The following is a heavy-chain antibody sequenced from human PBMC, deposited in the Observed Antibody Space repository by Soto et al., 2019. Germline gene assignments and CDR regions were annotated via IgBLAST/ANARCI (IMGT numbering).Heavy chain of an antibody. CDR2: IYHSGST. Sequence: QLQLQESGSGLVKPSETLSLTCAVSGGSISSGGYSWSWIRQPPGKGLEWIGYIYHSGSTYYNPSLKSRVTISVDRSKNQFSLKLSSVTAADTAVYYCARSSQRDYYDSSGYYSGFDYWGQGTLVTVSS. D-gene: IGHD3-22*01. J-gene: IGHJ4*02. V-gene: IGHV4-30-2*01. CDR1: GGSISSGGYS. CDR3: ARSSQRDYYDSSGYYSGFDY.